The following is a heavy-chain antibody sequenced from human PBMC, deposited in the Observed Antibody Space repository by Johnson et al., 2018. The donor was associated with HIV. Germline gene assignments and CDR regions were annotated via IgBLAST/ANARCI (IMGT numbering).Heavy chain of an antibody. Sequence: QVQLVESGGGLVKPGGSLRLSCAASGFTFSDYYMVWIRQAPGKGLEWLSYISSSGSTIYYADSVKGRFTISRDNAKNSVFLQMNSLRAEDTAMYYSARAGSSSSGPRAFDIWGRGTMVTVSS. J-gene: IGHJ3*02. V-gene: IGHV3-11*04. CDR1: GFTFSDYY. D-gene: IGHD6-6*01. CDR2: ISSSGSTI. CDR3: ARAGSSSSGPRAFDI.